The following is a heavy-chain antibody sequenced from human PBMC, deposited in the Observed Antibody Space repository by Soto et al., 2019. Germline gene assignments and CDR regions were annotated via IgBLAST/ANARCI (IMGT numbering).Heavy chain of an antibody. CDR3: ARQRPMITFGGVIEKPPGYFDY. CDR1: GGSISSSSYY. D-gene: IGHD3-16*02. CDR2: IYYSGST. V-gene: IGHV4-39*01. Sequence: QLQLQESGAGLVKPSETLSLTCTVSGGSISSSSYYWGWIRQPPGKGLEWIGSIYYSGSTYYNPSLKSRVTISVDTSKNQFSLKLSSVTAADTAVYYCARQRPMITFGGVIEKPPGYFDYWGQGTLVTVSS. J-gene: IGHJ4*02.